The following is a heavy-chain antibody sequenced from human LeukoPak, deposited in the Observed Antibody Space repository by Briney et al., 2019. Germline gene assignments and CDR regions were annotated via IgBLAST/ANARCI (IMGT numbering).Heavy chain of an antibody. CDR3: ARDWVSKLGYYYGMDV. V-gene: IGHV3-30*03. Sequence: GGSLRLSCEGSGFIFNNFGMHWVRQAPGKGLEWVAVVSYDGDEKSYADSVKGRFTISRDISKNTVYLQMNSLRAEDTAVYYCARDWVSKLGYYYGMDVWGQGTTVTVSS. J-gene: IGHJ6*02. CDR1: GFIFNNFG. CDR2: VSYDGDEK. D-gene: IGHD6-13*01.